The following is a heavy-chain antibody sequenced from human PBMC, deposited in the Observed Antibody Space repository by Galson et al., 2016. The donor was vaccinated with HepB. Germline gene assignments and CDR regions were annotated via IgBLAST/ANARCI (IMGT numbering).Heavy chain of an antibody. Sequence: SETLSLTCDVSGDSISSGYYWGWIRQPPGKGLEWIGSIFHTGSTYYNPTLKSRVTISIDTSKNLFSLKLSSVTAADTAVYYCARLRDSVGYHFDYWGQGSLVTVSS. D-gene: IGHD5/OR15-5a*01. V-gene: IGHV4-38-2*01. J-gene: IGHJ4*02. CDR1: GDSISSGYY. CDR3: ARLRDSVGYHFDY. CDR2: IFHTGST.